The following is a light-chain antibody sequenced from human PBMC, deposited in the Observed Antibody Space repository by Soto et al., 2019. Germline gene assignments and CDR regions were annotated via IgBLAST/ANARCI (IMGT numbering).Light chain of an antibody. CDR1: QSVSSY. J-gene: IGKJ2*01. V-gene: IGKV3-11*01. Sequence: EIVLTQSPATLSLSPGERATLSCRASQSVSSYLALYQQKPGQAPGLLIYDASNRASGIPARLSGSGSGTDFTLTISSLEPEDFAVYYCQQRSNWPMYTFGQGTKLEIK. CDR2: DAS. CDR3: QQRSNWPMYT.